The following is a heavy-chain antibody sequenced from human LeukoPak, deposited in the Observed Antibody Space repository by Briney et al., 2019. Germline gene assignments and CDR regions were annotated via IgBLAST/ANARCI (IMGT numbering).Heavy chain of an antibody. D-gene: IGHD3-22*01. CDR2: ITGRSTFI. Sequence: GGSLRLSCAASGVTFSSTSMNWFLHAPGKGLEWVSSITGRSTFIYYADSVKGRFTISRDNAKNSVYLKMDSLRAEDTAVYYCARNDRDYTDQGDFDYWGQGTLVTVSS. V-gene: IGHV3-21*01. J-gene: IGHJ4*02. CDR3: ARNDRDYTDQGDFDY. CDR1: GVTFSSTS.